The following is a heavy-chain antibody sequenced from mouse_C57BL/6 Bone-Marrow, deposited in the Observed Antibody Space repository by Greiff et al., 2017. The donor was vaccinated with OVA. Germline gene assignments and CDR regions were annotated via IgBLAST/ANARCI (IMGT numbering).Heavy chain of an antibody. Sequence: VQLQQPGAELVKPGASVKLSCKASGYTFTSYWMHWVKQRPGQGLEWIGMIHPNSGSTNYNEKFKSKATLTVDKSSSTAYMQLSSLTSEDSAVYYCARRIYYGSSYALDYWGQGTTLTVSS. D-gene: IGHD1-1*01. CDR1: GYTFTSYW. V-gene: IGHV1-64*01. J-gene: IGHJ2*01. CDR3: ARRIYYGSSYALDY. CDR2: IHPNSGST.